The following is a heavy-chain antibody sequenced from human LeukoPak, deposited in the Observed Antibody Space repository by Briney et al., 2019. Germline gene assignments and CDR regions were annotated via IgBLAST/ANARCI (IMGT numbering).Heavy chain of an antibody. J-gene: IGHJ5*02. D-gene: IGHD1-26*01. CDR1: GGSISSSGYY. Sequence: SETLSLTCTVSGGSISSSGYYWGWIRQPPGKGLEWIASIYYSGSTYYNPSLKSRVPISVDTSKNQLSLTLSSLTAADTAVYYCARHEYSGSYYGLSWFYPWGQGTLVTVSS. CDR3: ARHEYSGSYYGLSWFYP. V-gene: IGHV4-39*01. CDR2: IYYSGST.